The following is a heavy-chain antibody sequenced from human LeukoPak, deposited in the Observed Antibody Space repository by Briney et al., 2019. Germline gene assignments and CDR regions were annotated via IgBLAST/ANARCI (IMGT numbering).Heavy chain of an antibody. CDR1: GGSISSYY. J-gene: IGHJ3*02. CDR2: ISYIGST. Sequence: SETLSLTCTVSGGSISSYYWSWIRQPPGKGLGWIGYISYIGSTNYSPSLKSRVTISVDTSKNQFSLRLSSVTAADTAIYYCAGDQLALNAFDIWGQGTMVTVSS. V-gene: IGHV4-59*01. D-gene: IGHD1-1*01. CDR3: AGDQLALNAFDI.